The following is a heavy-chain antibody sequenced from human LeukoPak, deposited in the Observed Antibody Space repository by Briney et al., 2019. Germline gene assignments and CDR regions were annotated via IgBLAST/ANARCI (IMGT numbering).Heavy chain of an antibody. J-gene: IGHJ6*03. CDR1: GGSISSYY. CDR2: IYGTGTI. V-gene: IGHV4-4*07. D-gene: IGHD4-17*01. CDR3: ARTYGDYSSYYYYYMDV. Sequence: SETLSLTCTVSGGSISSYYWSWIRQPAGKGLEWIGRIYGTGTITYNPSLQSRVTMSVDTSKNEFSLKMSSVTAADTAVYYCARTYGDYSSYYYYYMDVWGKGTTVTISS.